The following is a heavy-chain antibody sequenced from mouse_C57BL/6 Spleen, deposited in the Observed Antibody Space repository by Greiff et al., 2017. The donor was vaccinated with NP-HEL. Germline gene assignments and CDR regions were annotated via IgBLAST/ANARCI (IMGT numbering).Heavy chain of an antibody. CDR2: ISNGGGST. V-gene: IGHV5-12*01. CDR1: GFTFSDYY. D-gene: IGHD2-4*01. CDR3: ASGIYYDYGGAMDY. J-gene: IGHJ4*01. Sequence: EVKLVESGGGLVQPGGSLKLSCAASGFTFSDYYMYWVRQTPEKRLEWVAYISNGGGSTYYPDTVKGRFTISRDNAKYTLYLQMSRLKSEDTAMYYCASGIYYDYGGAMDYWGQGTSVTVSS.